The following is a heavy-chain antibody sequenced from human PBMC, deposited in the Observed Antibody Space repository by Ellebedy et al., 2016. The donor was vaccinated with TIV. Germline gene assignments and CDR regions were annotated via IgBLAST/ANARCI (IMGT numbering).Heavy chain of an antibody. D-gene: IGHD4-17*01. Sequence: AASVKVSCKASGYTFTSYGISWVRQAPGQGLEWMGWISAYNGNTNYAQKLQGRVTMTTDTSTSTAYMELRSLRSDDTAVYYCARVAVNYYYYGMDVWGQGTTVTVSS. CDR1: GYTFTSYG. V-gene: IGHV1-18*04. J-gene: IGHJ6*02. CDR3: ARVAVNYYYYGMDV. CDR2: ISAYNGNT.